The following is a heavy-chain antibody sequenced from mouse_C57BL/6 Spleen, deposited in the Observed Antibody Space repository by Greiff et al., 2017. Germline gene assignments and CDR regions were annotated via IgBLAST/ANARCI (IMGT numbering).Heavy chain of an antibody. CDR3: TTSGSPFAY. D-gene: IGHD1-1*01. V-gene: IGHV14-4*01. J-gene: IGHJ3*01. CDR2: IDPENGDT. Sequence: EVQLQQSGAELVRPGASVKLSCTASGFNIKDDYMHWVKQRPEQGLEWIGWIDPENGDTEYASKFQGKATITADTSSNTAYLQLSSLTSEDTAVYYCTTSGSPFAYWGQGTLVTVSA. CDR1: GFNIKDDY.